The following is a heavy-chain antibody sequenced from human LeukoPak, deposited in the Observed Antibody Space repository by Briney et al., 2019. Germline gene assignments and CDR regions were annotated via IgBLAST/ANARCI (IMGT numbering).Heavy chain of an antibody. D-gene: IGHD3-22*01. V-gene: IGHV3-21*01. CDR3: ARSTWITMISFDS. J-gene: IGHJ4*02. Sequence: GGSLRLSCTASGFSFNTSIMNWVRQAPGKGLEWVSSNSDSSTYIYYADSVRGRFTISRDNAKNSLYLQMNSLRAEDTAVYYCARSTWITMISFDSWGQGTLVTVSS. CDR2: NSDSSTYI. CDR1: GFSFNTSI.